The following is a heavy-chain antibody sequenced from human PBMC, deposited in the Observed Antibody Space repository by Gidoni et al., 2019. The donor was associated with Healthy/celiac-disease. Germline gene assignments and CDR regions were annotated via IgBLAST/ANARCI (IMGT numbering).Heavy chain of an antibody. CDR2: IYSGGST. Sequence: VQLVESGGGLIQPGGSLRLSCAASGFTVSSNYMSWVRQAPGKGLEWVSVIYSGGSTYYADSVKGRFTISRDNSKNTLYLQMNSLRAEDTAVYYCARGDDSSGYSNSHAFDIWGQGTMVTVSS. CDR3: ARGDDSSGYSNSHAFDI. J-gene: IGHJ3*02. D-gene: IGHD3-22*01. CDR1: GFTVSSNY. V-gene: IGHV3-53*01.